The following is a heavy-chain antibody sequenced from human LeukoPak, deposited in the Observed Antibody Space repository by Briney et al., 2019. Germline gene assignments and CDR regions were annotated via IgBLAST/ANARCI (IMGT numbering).Heavy chain of an antibody. CDR1: GFTFSSYG. CDR2: ISYDGSNK. D-gene: IGHD6-25*01. V-gene: IGHV3-30*03. Sequence: GGSLRLSCAASGFTFSSYGMHWVRQAPGKGLEWVAVISYDGSNKYYADSVKGRFTISRDNSKNTLYLQMNSLRAEDTAVYYCAILADSSGRGSFEYWGQGTLVTVSS. J-gene: IGHJ4*02. CDR3: AILADSSGRGSFEY.